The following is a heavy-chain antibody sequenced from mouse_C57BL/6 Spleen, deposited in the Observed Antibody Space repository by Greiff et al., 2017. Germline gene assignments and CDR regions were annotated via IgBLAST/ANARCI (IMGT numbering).Heavy chain of an antibody. D-gene: IGHD2-4*01. CDR2: IDPETGGT. Sequence: QVQLQQSGAELVRPGASVTLSCKASGYTFTDYEMHWLKQTPVQGLAWIGAIDPETGGTAYNQKFKGKAILTADKSSRTAYMELRSLTSEDSAVYYCTTYDYDEDYAMDYWGQGTSVTVSS. J-gene: IGHJ4*01. V-gene: IGHV1-15*01. CDR1: GYTFTDYE. CDR3: TTYDYDEDYAMDY.